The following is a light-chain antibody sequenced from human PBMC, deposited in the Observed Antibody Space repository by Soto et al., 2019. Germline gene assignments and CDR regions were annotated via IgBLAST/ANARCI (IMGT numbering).Light chain of an antibody. CDR3: QHYNSYSEA. CDR1: QDIGNH. Sequence: DIQMTQSPSSLSASVGDRVAITCRASQDIGNHLAWFQQKRGKAPKSXVFAASSLQSGVPSRFSGSGAGTDFTRTIRGLQPEDVETYYCQHYNSYSEAFGQGTKVDIK. J-gene: IGKJ1*01. V-gene: IGKV1-16*01. CDR2: AAS.